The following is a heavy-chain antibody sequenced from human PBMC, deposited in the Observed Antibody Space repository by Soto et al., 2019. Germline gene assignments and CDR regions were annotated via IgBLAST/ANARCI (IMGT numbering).Heavy chain of an antibody. Sequence: ETLSPTCTVSGGSVSSGSYAWSWIRQPPGEGLEWIGYSYYSGSTNYNPPLKRRVTISVDTSKNLFSLKLSSVASADTAVYYGAKGRRNFGVVHIPHPADYWGQGTLVTVSS. D-gene: IGHD3-3*01. CDR1: GGSVSSGSYA. CDR2: SYYSGST. CDR3: AKGRRNFGVVHIPHPADY. J-gene: IGHJ4*02. V-gene: IGHV4-61*01.